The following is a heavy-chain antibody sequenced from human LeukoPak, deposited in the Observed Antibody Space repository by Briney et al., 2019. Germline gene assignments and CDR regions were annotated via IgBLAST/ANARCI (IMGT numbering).Heavy chain of an antibody. Sequence: SSETLSLTCTVPGGSISSYYWSWIRQPPGKGLEWIGYIYYSGSTNYNPSLKSRVTISVDTSKNQFSLKLSSVTAADTAVYYCARGRKYRVTELGSGYSDYWGQGTLVTVSS. D-gene: IGHD5/OR15-5a*01. CDR2: IYYSGST. V-gene: IGHV4-59*01. CDR1: GGSISSYY. CDR3: ARGRKYRVTELGSGYSDY. J-gene: IGHJ4*02.